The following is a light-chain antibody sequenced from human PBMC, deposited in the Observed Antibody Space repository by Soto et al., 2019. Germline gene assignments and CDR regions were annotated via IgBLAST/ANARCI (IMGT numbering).Light chain of an antibody. CDR1: SSDVGGYNY. CDR3: CSYAGSYTVV. V-gene: IGLV2-11*01. J-gene: IGLJ2*01. Sequence: QSVLTQPRSVSGSPGQSVTISCTGTSSDVGGYNYVSWYQQHTGKAPKLMIYDVSNRPSGVPDRFSGSKSGNTASLPISGLQAEDEADYYCCSYAGSYTVVFGGGTKLTVL. CDR2: DVS.